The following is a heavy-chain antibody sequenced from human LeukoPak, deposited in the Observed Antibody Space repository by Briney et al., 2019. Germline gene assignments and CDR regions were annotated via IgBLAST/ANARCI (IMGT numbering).Heavy chain of an antibody. CDR3: AREAAIAVAGPNFDY. V-gene: IGHV1-2*06. Sequence: GASVKVSCKASGYTFTGYYMHWVRQAPGQGLEWMGRINPNSGGTNYAQKFQGSVTMTRDTSISTAYMELSRLRSDDTAVYYCAREAAIAVAGPNFDYWGQGTLVTVSS. J-gene: IGHJ4*02. CDR1: GYTFTGYY. D-gene: IGHD6-19*01. CDR2: INPNSGGT.